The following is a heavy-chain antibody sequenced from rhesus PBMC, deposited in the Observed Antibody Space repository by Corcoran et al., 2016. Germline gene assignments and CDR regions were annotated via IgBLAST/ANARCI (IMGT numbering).Heavy chain of an antibody. D-gene: IGHD4-29*01. CDR1: GYTFTSYY. V-gene: IGHV1-1*01. CDR3: TRGRSSSIQYFEF. Sequence: QVQLVQSGAELKQPGASVKLSCKASGYTFTSYYMHWGRQAPGQGLEWIGLISPYNGKKGDEQNFHGRGTKTSDTSTSTGYMELSSLRSEDTAVYYCTRGRSSSIQYFEFWGQGALVTVSS. CDR2: ISPYNGKK. J-gene: IGHJ1*01.